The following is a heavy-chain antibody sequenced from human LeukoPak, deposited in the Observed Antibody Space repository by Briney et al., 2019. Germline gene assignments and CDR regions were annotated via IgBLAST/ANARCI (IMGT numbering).Heavy chain of an antibody. V-gene: IGHV4-61*02. Sequence: PSETLSLTCTVSGASISSGFYYWSWIRQPAGKGLEWIGRIYTSGSTNYNPSLKSRVTISVDTSKNQFSLKLSSVTAADTAVYYCARDGFDSSGYYYWYFDLWGRGTLVTVSS. D-gene: IGHD3-22*01. CDR2: IYTSGST. CDR1: GASISSGFYY. J-gene: IGHJ2*01. CDR3: ARDGFDSSGYYYWYFDL.